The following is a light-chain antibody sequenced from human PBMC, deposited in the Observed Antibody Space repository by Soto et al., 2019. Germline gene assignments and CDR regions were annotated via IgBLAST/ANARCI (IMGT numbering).Light chain of an antibody. CDR3: MQRIEFPLT. J-gene: IGKJ4*01. V-gene: IGKV2-40*01. Sequence: DIVMTQTPLSLTVTPGEPASISCRSSQSLLDSDDGNTYLDWYLQKPGQSPQLLIYTVSYRASGVPDRFSGSGSGTDFTLKINRVEAEDVGVYYCMQRIEFPLTVGGGTKVDIK. CDR2: TVS. CDR1: QSLLDSDDGNTY.